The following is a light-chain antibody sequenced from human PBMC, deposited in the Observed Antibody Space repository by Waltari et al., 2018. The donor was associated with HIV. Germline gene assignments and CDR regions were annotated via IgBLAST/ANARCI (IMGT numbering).Light chain of an antibody. V-gene: IGLV2-23*01. CDR1: SSDVGSYNL. CDR2: EGS. Sequence: QSALTQPASVSGSPGQSITISCTGTSSDVGSYNLVCWYQQHPGKAPKLMIYEGSKRPSCVYNRFSVSKSGNTASLTMSGLQAEDDADYYCCSYAGSSTLYVFGTGTKVTVL. J-gene: IGLJ1*01. CDR3: CSYAGSSTLYV.